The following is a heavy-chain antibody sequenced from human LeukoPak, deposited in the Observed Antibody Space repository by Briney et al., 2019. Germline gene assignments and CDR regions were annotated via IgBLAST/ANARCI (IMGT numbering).Heavy chain of an antibody. CDR2: ISGSGGTT. CDR1: GFTFSTYA. V-gene: IGHV3-23*01. Sequence: GGSLRLSCAASGFTFSTYAMNWVRQAPGKGLEWVSFISGSGGTTYYADSVKGRFTISRDNSKNMLYLQMSSLRAGDTAVYYCAKVPGGQQLALWYFDLWGRGTLVTVSS. CDR3: AKVPGGQQLALWYFDL. J-gene: IGHJ2*01. D-gene: IGHD1-7*01.